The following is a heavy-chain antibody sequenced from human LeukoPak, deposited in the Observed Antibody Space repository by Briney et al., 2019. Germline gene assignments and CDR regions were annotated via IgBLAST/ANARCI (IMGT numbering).Heavy chain of an antibody. CDR1: GYTFSSYT. CDR3: ASGPSYSGSNEYFDS. V-gene: IGHV7-4-1*02. Sequence: ASVKVSCKASGYTFSSYTMNWVRQAPEQGLEWMGWINTNTGNPTYAQDYTGRFVFSLDTSVSTTYLQISRLKAEDTAVYYCASGPSYSGSNEYFDSWGQGTLVTVSS. J-gene: IGHJ4*02. CDR2: INTNTGNP. D-gene: IGHD1-26*01.